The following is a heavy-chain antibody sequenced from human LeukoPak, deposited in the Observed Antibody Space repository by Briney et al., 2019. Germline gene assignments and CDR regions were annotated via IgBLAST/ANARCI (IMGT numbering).Heavy chain of an antibody. CDR2: ISYDGSNK. V-gene: IGHV3-30-3*01. J-gene: IGHJ3*02. D-gene: IGHD1-26*01. Sequence: GGSLRLSCAASGFTFSSYAMPWVRQAPGKGLEWVAVISYDGSNKYYADSVKGRFTISRDNSKNTPYLQMNSLRAEDTAVYYCARDDQVWSYYKVHWSHGAFDIWGQGTMVTVSS. CDR1: GFTFSSYA. CDR3: ARDDQVWSYYKVHWSHGAFDI.